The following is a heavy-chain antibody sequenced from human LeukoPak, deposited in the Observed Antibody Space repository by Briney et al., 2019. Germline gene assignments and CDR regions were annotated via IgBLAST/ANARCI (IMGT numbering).Heavy chain of an antibody. J-gene: IGHJ4*02. CDR1: GFTFSSYS. V-gene: IGHV3-21*01. D-gene: IGHD2-2*01. CDR2: ISSSSSYL. CDR3: ARDEGLYQPLPFDY. Sequence: GGSLRLSCAASGFTFSSYSMNWVRQAPGKGLEWVSSISSSSSYLYYADSVKGRFTISKDNAKNSLYLQMSSLRAEDTAVYYCARDEGLYQPLPFDYWGQGTLVTVSS.